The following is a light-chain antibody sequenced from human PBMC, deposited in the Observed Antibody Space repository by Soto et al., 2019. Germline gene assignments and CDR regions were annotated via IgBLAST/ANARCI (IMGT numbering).Light chain of an antibody. J-gene: IGLJ2*01. CDR2: DVS. CDR3: SSYTSTNFVI. CDR1: SSDIGDYKY. Sequence: QSALTQPASVSGSPGQSITISCTGSSSDIGDYKYVSWYKQHPGKAPKIMIYDVSNRPSGVSNRFSGSKSGKTAFLTISGLQAEDNADYYCSSYTSTNFVIFGGGTKLTVL. V-gene: IGLV2-14*01.